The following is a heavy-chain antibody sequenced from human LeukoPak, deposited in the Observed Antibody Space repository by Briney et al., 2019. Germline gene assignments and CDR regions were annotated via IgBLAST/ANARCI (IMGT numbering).Heavy chain of an antibody. J-gene: IGHJ4*02. CDR3: TTDRRDTGDY. D-gene: IGHD5-18*01. Sequence: GGPLRLPCAASGFTFSNAWMSWVRQAPGKGLEWVGRTKSKTDGGTTDYAAPEKSRFTITRDDSKNTLYLQMNSLKTEDTAVYYCTTDRRDTGDYWGQGTLVTVSS. CDR1: GFTFSNAW. CDR2: TKSKTDGGTT. V-gene: IGHV3-15*01.